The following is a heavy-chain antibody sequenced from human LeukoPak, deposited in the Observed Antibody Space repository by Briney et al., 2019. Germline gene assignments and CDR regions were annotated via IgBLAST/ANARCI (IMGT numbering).Heavy chain of an antibody. CDR2: IYISGST. V-gene: IGHV4-4*07. CDR1: GGSIRSSY. CDR3: ARGAYSGVS. J-gene: IGHJ5*02. Sequence: SETLSLTCTVSGGSIRSSYWNWIRQPAGKGLEWIGRIYISGSTIYNPSLKSRVTMSIDSSKNQISLSLTSVTAADTAMYYCARGAYSGVSWGQGTLVTVSS. D-gene: IGHD3-3*01.